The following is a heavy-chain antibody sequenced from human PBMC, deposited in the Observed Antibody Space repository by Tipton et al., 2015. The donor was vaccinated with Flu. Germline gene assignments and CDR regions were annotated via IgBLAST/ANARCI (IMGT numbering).Heavy chain of an antibody. V-gene: IGHV4-38-2*01. CDR2: IYHSGST. CDR3: ARLSYYDVDLKNFYFGH. Sequence: TLSLTCAVSGYSISSGYYWGWIRQPPGKGLEWVGNIYHSGSTYYNPSLKSRVTISVDTSRSQFSLKLRSVTAADTAVYYCARLSYYDVDLKNFYFGHWGQGALVTVSS. J-gene: IGHJ4*02. D-gene: IGHD3-10*02. CDR1: GYSISSGYY.